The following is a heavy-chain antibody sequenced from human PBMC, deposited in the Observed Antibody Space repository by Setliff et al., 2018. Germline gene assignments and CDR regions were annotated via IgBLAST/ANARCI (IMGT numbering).Heavy chain of an antibody. Sequence: KASETLSLTCTVSGGSISSYYWSWIRQPPGKGLEWIGYIYIGGSANYNPSLKSRVTMSIDTSKNQFSLKLNSVTAADMAVYYCAREQWLDPPGYYYMDVWAKGTTVTVSS. CDR1: GGSISSYY. CDR2: IYIGGSA. V-gene: IGHV4-59*12. J-gene: IGHJ6*03. CDR3: AREQWLDPPGYYYMDV. D-gene: IGHD6-19*01.